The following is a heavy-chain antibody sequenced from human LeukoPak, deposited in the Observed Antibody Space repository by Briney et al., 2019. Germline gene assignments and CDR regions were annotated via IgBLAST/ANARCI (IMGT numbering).Heavy chain of an antibody. D-gene: IGHD2-8*02. CDR3: AKDRVPDGVWSVDY. CDR1: GFTFSNYN. CDR2: IYGDGGNK. Sequence: GGSLRLSCAASGFTFSNYNMNWVRQAPGKDLEWVSGIYGDGGNKFYADSVKGRFTISRDNSKNTLFLQMNSLRAEDTAVYYCAKDRVPDGVWSVDYWGQGTLVTVSS. V-gene: IGHV3-23*01. J-gene: IGHJ4*02.